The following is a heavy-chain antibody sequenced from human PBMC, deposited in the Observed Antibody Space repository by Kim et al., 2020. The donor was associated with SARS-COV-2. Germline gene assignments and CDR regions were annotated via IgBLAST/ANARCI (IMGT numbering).Heavy chain of an antibody. CDR3: ARGEYSGYDWWVDY. CDR2: IKQDGSEK. V-gene: IGHV3-7*01. D-gene: IGHD5-12*01. CDR1: GFTFSSYW. Sequence: GGSLRLSCAASGFTFSSYWMSWVRQAPGKGLEWVANIKQDGSEKYYVDSVKGRFTISRDNAKNSLYLQMNSLRAEDTAVYYCARGEYSGYDWWVDYWGQGTLVTVSS. J-gene: IGHJ4*02.